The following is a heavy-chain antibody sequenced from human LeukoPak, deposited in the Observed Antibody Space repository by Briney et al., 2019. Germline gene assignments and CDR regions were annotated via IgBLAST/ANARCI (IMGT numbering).Heavy chain of an antibody. CDR2: IYHSGST. CDR1: GGSFSGYY. J-gene: IGHJ6*03. Sequence: SETLSLTCAVYGGSFSGYYWSWLRQPPGKGLEWIGEIYHSGSTNYNPSLKSRVTISVDKSKNQLSLKLSSVTAADTAVYYCARGGHYYYYYMDVWGKGTTVTVSS. CDR3: ARGGHYYYYYMDV. V-gene: IGHV4-34*01.